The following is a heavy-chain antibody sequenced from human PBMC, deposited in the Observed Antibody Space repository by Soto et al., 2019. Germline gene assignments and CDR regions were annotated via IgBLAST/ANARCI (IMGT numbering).Heavy chain of an antibody. Sequence: QVQLVQSGAEVKKPGASVKISCKASGYTFIHYYIHWVRQAPGQGLEWMAIINPNGGSPNYAQKFQGRVTVTRDTSTTTVSIALNSLESDDTAVYFCARSLLQGDFWGQGTLVTVSS. D-gene: IGHD2-21*01. CDR2: INPNGGSP. J-gene: IGHJ4*02. V-gene: IGHV1-46*01. CDR1: GYTFIHYY. CDR3: ARSLLQGDF.